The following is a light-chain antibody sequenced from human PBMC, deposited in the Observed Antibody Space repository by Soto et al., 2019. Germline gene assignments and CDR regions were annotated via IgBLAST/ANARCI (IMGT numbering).Light chain of an antibody. CDR1: QGIENS. J-gene: IGKJ5*01. V-gene: IGKV1-27*01. CDR2: SAS. CDR3: QKYNTVPAT. Sequence: DIQMTQSPPSLSASVGDRVTITCRASQGIENSLAWYQQKPGTVPKLLIYSASTLQSGVPSRFSGSGSGTDFTLTISSLQPEDVAAYYCQKYNTVPATFGQGTRPEIK.